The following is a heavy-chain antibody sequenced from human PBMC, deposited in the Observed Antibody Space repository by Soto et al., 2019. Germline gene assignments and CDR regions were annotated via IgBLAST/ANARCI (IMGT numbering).Heavy chain of an antibody. J-gene: IGHJ6*02. V-gene: IGHV3-7*01. CDR1: GFTFSSYW. CDR3: ARGEGVGAYYYYGRDV. D-gene: IGHD1-26*01. CDR2: IKQDGSEK. Sequence: PGGSLRLSCAASGFTFSSYWMSWVRQAPGKGLEWVANIKQDGSEKYYVDSVKGRFTISRDNAKNSLYLQMNSLRAEDTAVYYCARGEGVGAYYYYGRDVWGQGTTVTVS.